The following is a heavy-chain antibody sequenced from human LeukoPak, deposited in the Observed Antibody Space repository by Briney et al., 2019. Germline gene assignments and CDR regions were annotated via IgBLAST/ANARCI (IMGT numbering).Heavy chain of an antibody. CDR3: GRGPRSGYSSFDY. CDR1: CGSYSCYH. Sequence: SDPLSLPCALCCGSYSCYHWRWIRQPRGKGREWIGEITYSGRTNYNPPLKSRVTISVGTSKKYFSRRLSSVPAAHTAVYYCGRGPRSGYSSFDYWGQGTLVTVSS. J-gene: IGHJ4*02. V-gene: IGHV4-34*01. CDR2: ITYSGRT. D-gene: IGHD3-22*01.